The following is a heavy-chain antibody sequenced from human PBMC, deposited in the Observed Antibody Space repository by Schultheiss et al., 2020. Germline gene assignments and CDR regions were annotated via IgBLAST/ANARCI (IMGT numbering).Heavy chain of an antibody. CDR3: ARSRLGYNWNHSFDY. CDR2: IDWDDDK. J-gene: IGHJ4*02. CDR1: GGSISSSSYY. V-gene: IGHV2-70*01. D-gene: IGHD1-20*01. Sequence: TLSLTCTVSGGSISSSSYYWGWIRQPPGKALEWLALIDWDDDKYYSTSLKTRLTISKDTSKNQVVLTMTNMDPVDTATYYCARSRLGYNWNHSFDYWGQGTLVTVSS.